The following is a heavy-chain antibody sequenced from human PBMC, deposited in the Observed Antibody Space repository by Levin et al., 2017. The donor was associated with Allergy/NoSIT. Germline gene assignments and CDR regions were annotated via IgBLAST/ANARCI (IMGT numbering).Heavy chain of an antibody. Sequence: SSETLSLTCTVSGGSISSSSYYWGWIRQPPGKGLEWIGSIYYSGSTYYNPSLKSRVTISVDTSKNQFSLKLSSVTAADTAVYYCARRGGSGWSPFDYWGQGTLVTVSS. V-gene: IGHV4-39*01. CDR2: IYYSGST. J-gene: IGHJ4*02. CDR3: ARRGGSGWSPFDY. D-gene: IGHD6-19*01. CDR1: GGSISSSSYY.